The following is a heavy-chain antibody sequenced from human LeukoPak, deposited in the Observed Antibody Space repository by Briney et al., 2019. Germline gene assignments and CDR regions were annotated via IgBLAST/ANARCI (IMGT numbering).Heavy chain of an antibody. J-gene: IGHJ4*02. V-gene: IGHV4-34*01. CDR3: TRGEGYYGSGNFLVW. CDR1: GGSFSGYY. CDR2: INHSGST. Sequence: PSETLSLTCPLYGGSFSGYYWSRIRQPPGKGLEWIGEINHSGSTNYNPSLKSRVTISVDTSKNQFSLKLSSVTAADTAVYYCTRGEGYYGSGNFLVWWGQGTLVTVSP. D-gene: IGHD3-10*01.